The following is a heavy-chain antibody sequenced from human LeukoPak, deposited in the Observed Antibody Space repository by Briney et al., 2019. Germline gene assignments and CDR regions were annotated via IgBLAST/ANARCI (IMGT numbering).Heavy chain of an antibody. CDR3: ATHPGYCRGGTCYSMYFQH. V-gene: IGHV4-39*02. Sequence: SETLSLTCTVSGGSISSSSYYWGWIRQPPGKGLEWIGTIYYDGSTYYNPSLKSRVTISVDPSKNHFSLKLTSVTAADTAVYHCATHPGYCRGGTCYSMYFQHWGQGTLVTVSS. CDR2: IYYDGST. J-gene: IGHJ1*01. CDR1: GGSISSSSYY. D-gene: IGHD2-15*01.